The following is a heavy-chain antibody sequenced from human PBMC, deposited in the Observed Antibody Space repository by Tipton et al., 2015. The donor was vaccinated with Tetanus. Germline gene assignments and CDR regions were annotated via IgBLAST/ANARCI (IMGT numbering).Heavy chain of an antibody. CDR3: ARAHCTDGVCNFDF. D-gene: IGHD2-8*01. V-gene: IGHV5-51*01. Sequence: QLVQSGGEVKKPGESLKISCKGSGYIFNNYWIGWVRQKPGKGLEWMGIIYPGDSGTRYSPSLQGQVTISVDKSINTAYLQWSSLKASDTSMFFCARAHCTDGVCNFDFWGQGALVTVAS. CDR2: IYPGDSGT. J-gene: IGHJ4*02. CDR1: GYIFNNYW.